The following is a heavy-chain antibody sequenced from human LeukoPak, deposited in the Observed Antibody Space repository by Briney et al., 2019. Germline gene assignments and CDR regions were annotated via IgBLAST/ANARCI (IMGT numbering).Heavy chain of an antibody. CDR3: ARLDYYDSSGYYYY. D-gene: IGHD3-22*01. J-gene: IGHJ4*02. CDR2: IFHSGST. CDR1: GSSISSGYY. V-gene: IGHV4-38-2*02. Sequence: SETLSHTCTVSGSSISSGYYWGWIRQPPGKGLEWIGSIFHSGSTYYNPSLKSRVTISVDTSKNQFSLKLSSVTAADTAVYYCARLDYYDSSGYYYYWGQGTLVTVSS.